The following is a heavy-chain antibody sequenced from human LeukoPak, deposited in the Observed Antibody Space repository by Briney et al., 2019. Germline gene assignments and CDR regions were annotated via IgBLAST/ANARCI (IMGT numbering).Heavy chain of an antibody. V-gene: IGHV4-61*01. D-gene: IGHD6-19*01. CDR2: IYYSGST. CDR1: GGSVSSGSYY. CDR3: ARVIAVADERYFDY. Sequence: SETLSLTCTVSGGSVSSGSYYWSWIRQPPGKGLEWIGYIYYSGSTNYNPSLKSRVTISVDTSKNQFSLKLSSVTAADTAVYDCARVIAVADERYFDYWGQGTLVTVSS. J-gene: IGHJ4*02.